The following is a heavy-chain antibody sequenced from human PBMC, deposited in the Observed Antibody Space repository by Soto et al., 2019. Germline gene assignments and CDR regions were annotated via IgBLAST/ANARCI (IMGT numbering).Heavy chain of an antibody. CDR3: ARDLGGYCSSTSCYTGWFDP. J-gene: IGHJ5*02. CDR2: ISISSSNI. Sequence: EVQLVESGGGLVKPGGSLRLSCAASGFTFSSYSMNWVRQAPGKGLEWVSSISISSSNINYADSVKGRFTISRDNAKNSLYLQMNSLRAEDTAVYYCARDLGGYCSSTSCYTGWFDPWGXXTLVTVSS. CDR1: GFTFSSYS. V-gene: IGHV3-21*01. D-gene: IGHD2-2*02.